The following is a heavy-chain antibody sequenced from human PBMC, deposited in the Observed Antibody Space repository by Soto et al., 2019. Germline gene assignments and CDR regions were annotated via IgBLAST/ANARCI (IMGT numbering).Heavy chain of an antibody. CDR1: GFTFSSYA. Sequence: GSLRLSCAASGFTFSSYAMSWVRQAPGKGLEWVSAISGSGGSTYYADSVKGRFTISRDNSKNTLYLQMNSLRAEDTAVYYCAKLDGRFGFWSGYSAFDYWGQGTLVTVSS. J-gene: IGHJ4*02. CDR3: AKLDGRFGFWSGYSAFDY. V-gene: IGHV3-23*01. D-gene: IGHD3-3*01. CDR2: ISGSGGST.